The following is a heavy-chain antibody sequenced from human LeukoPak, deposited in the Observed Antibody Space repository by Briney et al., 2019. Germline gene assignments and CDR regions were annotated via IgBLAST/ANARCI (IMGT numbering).Heavy chain of an antibody. Sequence: SETLSLTCTVSGAAISSGAYYWSWIRQPAGKGLEWIGRIFTSGNTDYNLSLKSRVFISIETSKNRFSLTLNSVTAADTAVYYCATLRGDYYDSRAYDRWGQGTMVTVSS. CDR1: GAAISSGAYY. CDR3: ATLRGDYYDSRAYDR. CDR2: IFTSGNT. J-gene: IGHJ3*01. D-gene: IGHD3-22*01. V-gene: IGHV4-61*02.